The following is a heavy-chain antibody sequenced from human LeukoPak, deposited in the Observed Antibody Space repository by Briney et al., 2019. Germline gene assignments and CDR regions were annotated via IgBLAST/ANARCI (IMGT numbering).Heavy chain of an antibody. J-gene: IGHJ4*02. Sequence: SETLSLTCTVSGGSISGYYWNWIRQAPGKGLEWIGYIYSSGSTNYNPSLKSRVTISVDTSKTQFSLKLSSVTAADTAVYYCARSSYISGQERLDYWGQGTLVTVSS. CDR2: IYSSGST. D-gene: IGHD6-19*01. CDR3: ARSSYISGQERLDY. CDR1: GGSISGYY. V-gene: IGHV4-59*08.